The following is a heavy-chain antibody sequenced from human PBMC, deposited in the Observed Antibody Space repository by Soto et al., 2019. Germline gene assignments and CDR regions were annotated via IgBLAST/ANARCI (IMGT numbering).Heavy chain of an antibody. J-gene: IGHJ4*02. D-gene: IGHD3-10*01. CDR3: ATSYGSGSRPFDN. CDR1: GDTFNFYT. Sequence: QVQLVQSGAEVKKPGSSVKVSCKTSGDTFNFYTIHWVRQAPGQGLEWLGRIIPMVGMANYAQRFQGRVTMMADKSTSTAYMQWTGRRSEDSAVYYCATSYGSGSRPFDNWGQGTLVSVSS. V-gene: IGHV1-69*02. CDR2: IIPMVGMA.